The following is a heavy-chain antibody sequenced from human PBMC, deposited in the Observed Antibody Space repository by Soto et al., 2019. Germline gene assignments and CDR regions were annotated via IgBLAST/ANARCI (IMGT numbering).Heavy chain of an antibody. Sequence: ASVKVSCKASGYTFTGYYMHWVRQAPGQGLEWMGWINPNSGGTNYAQKFQGRVTMTRDTSISTAYMELSRLRSDDTAVYYCARGRRVVAATINWFDPWGQRTLVTAPQ. J-gene: IGHJ5*02. CDR1: GYTFTGYY. CDR3: ARGRRVVAATINWFDP. D-gene: IGHD2-15*01. CDR2: INPNSGGT. V-gene: IGHV1-2*02.